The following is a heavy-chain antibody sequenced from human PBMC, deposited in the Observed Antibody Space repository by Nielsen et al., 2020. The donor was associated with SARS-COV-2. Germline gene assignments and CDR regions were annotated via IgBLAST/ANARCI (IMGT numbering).Heavy chain of an antibody. Sequence: WIRQPPGEGLEWIGYIYYSGSTNYNASLKSRVTISVDTSKNQFSLKVNSVTAADTAVYYCARGPPGLAEVFYYYYYMDVWGKGTTVTVSS. CDR2: IYYSGST. CDR3: ARGPPGLAEVFYYYYYMDV. V-gene: IGHV4-59*12. J-gene: IGHJ6*03.